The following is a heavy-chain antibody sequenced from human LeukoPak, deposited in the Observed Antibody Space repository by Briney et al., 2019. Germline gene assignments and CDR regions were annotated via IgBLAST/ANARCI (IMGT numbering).Heavy chain of an antibody. CDR2: IYYSGST. Sequence: SETLSLTCTVSGGSISSYYWSWILQPPGKGLEWIGYIYYSGSTNYNPSLKSRVTISVDTSKNQFSLKLSSVTAADTAVYYCARVEEGYGSGRRENYYYYYMDVWGKGTTVTISS. CDR3: ARVEEGYGSGRRENYYYYYMDV. J-gene: IGHJ6*03. V-gene: IGHV4-59*01. D-gene: IGHD3-10*01. CDR1: GGSISSYY.